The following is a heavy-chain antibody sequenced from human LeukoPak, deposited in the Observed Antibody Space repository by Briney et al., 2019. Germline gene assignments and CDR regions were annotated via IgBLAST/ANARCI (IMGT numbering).Heavy chain of an antibody. CDR1: GFTFDDYA. D-gene: IGHD3-22*01. CDR2: ISWNSGSI. CDR3: ARDRRDYDSSGYYKNNYWYFDL. J-gene: IGHJ2*01. Sequence: GGSLRLSCAASGFTFDDYAMHWVRQAPGKGLEWVSGISWNSGSIGYADSVKGRFTISRDNGKNSLYLQMNSLRAQDTAVYYCARDRRDYDSSGYYKNNYWYFDLWGRGTLVTVSS. V-gene: IGHV3-9*01.